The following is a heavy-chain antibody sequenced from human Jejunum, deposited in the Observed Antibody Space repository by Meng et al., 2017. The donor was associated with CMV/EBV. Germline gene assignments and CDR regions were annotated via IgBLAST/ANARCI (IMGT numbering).Heavy chain of an antibody. V-gene: IGHV3-69-1*02. CDR2: MSRSSKK. CDR3: LPKRRRRYDVCEEGWFDP. J-gene: IGHJ5*02. Sequence: TFSDYYRKWDRQAQGKGLEWGSLMSRSSKKEYADSVKGRFTVSRDNAKKSLYLQMNNLKTEDTAVYYLLPKRRRRYDVCEEGWFDPWGQGALVTVSS. CDR1: TFSDYY. D-gene: IGHD3-3*01.